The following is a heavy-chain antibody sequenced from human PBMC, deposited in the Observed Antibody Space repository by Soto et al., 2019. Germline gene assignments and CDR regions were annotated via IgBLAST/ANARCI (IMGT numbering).Heavy chain of an antibody. V-gene: IGHV4-39*01. D-gene: IGHD6-19*01. CDR1: GGSISSSSYY. CDR3: ARLLIAVAGRNTNYYYYGMDV. Sequence: QLQLQESGPGLVKPSETLSLTCTVSGGSISSSSYYWGWIRQPPGKGLEWIGSIYYSGSTYYNPSLKSRVTIPVDTSKNQFSLKLSSVPAADTAVYYCARLLIAVAGRNTNYYYYGMDVWGQGTTVTVSS. J-gene: IGHJ6*02. CDR2: IYYSGST.